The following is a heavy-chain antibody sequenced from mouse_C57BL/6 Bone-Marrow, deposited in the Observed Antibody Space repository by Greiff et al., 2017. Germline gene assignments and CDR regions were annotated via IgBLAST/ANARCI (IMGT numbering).Heavy chain of an antibody. CDR1: GYTFTSYW. D-gene: IGHD1-2*01. J-gene: IGHJ4*01. V-gene: IGHV1-69*01. Sequence: VQLQQPGAELVMPGASVKLSCKASGYTFTSYWMHWVKQRPGQGLEWIGEIDPSDSYTKYNQKVKGKSTLTVDKSSSTAYMQLSSLTSEDSAVYYCARDTTACAMDYWGQGTSVTVSS. CDR2: IDPSDSYT. CDR3: ARDTTACAMDY.